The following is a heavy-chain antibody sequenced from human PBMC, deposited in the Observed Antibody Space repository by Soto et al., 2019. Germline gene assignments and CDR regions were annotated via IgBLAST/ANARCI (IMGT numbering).Heavy chain of an antibody. J-gene: IGHJ4*02. V-gene: IGHV3-30*18. CDR2: ISYDGSNK. Sequence: GGSLRLSCAASGFTFSSYGMHWVRQAPGKGLEWVAVISYDGSNKYYADSVKGRFTISRDNSKNTLYLQMNSLRAEDTAVYYCAKDHLFMAAAGTLDYWGQGTLVTVSS. CDR3: AKDHLFMAAAGTLDY. CDR1: GFTFSSYG. D-gene: IGHD6-13*01.